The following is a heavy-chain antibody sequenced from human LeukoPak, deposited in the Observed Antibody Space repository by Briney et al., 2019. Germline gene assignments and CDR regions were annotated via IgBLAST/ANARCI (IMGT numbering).Heavy chain of an antibody. V-gene: IGHV4-31*03. CDR1: GRSISSGGYY. D-gene: IGHD3-22*01. CDR3: ARDSSGYYY. CDR2: IYYSGST. J-gene: IGHJ4*02. Sequence: PSETLSLTCTVSGRSISSGGYYWSWIRQHPGKGLEWIGYIYYSGSTYYNPSLKSRVTISVDTSQNQFSLKLSSVTAADTAVYYCARDSSGYYYWGQGTLVTVSS.